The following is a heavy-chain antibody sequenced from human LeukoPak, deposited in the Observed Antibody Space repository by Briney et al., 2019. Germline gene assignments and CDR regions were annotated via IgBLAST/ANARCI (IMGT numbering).Heavy chain of an antibody. CDR2: IYYSGST. V-gene: IGHV4-59*11. J-gene: IGHJ4*02. CDR1: GGSISSHY. D-gene: IGHD5-18*01. CDR3: ARGYSYGYFGPAFSFGYYFDY. Sequence: SETLSLTCTVSGGSISSHYWSWIRQPPGKGREWMGDIYYSGSTNYNPSLKSPVTISVDTSKNQFSLKLSSVTAADTAVYYCARGYSYGYFGPAFSFGYYFDYWGQGTLVTVSS.